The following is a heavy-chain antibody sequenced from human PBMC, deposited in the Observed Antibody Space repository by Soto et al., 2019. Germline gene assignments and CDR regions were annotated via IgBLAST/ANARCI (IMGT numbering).Heavy chain of an antibody. Sequence: PGGSLRLSCAASGFTFSSYAMSWVRQAPGKGLEWVSAISGSGGNTYYADSVKGRFTISRDNSKNTLYLQMNSLRAEDTAVYYCAKGDKMVRGFDMDVWGQGTTVTVSS. CDR1: GFTFSSYA. D-gene: IGHD3-10*01. J-gene: IGHJ6*02. CDR2: ISGSGGNT. CDR3: AKGDKMVRGFDMDV. V-gene: IGHV3-23*01.